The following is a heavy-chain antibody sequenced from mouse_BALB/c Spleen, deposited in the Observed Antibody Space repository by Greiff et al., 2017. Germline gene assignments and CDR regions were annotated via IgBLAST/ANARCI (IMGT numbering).Heavy chain of an antibody. CDR3: ARDFSYGNYGLYYAMDY. J-gene: IGHJ4*01. D-gene: IGHD2-1*01. V-gene: IGHV2-9*02. CDR1: GFSLTSYG. CDR2: IWAGGST. Sequence: VQLQQSGPGLVAPSQSLSITCTVSGFSLTSYGVHWVRQPPGKGLEWLGVIWAGGSTNYNSALMSRLSISKDNSKSQVFLKMNSLQTDDTAMYYCARDFSYGNYGLYYAMDYWGQGTSVTVSS.